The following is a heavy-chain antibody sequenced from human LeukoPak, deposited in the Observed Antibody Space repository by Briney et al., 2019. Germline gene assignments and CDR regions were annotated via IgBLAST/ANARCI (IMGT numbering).Heavy chain of an antibody. CDR2: INPNNGGS. CDR3: ARDNSVEDTAWWFDP. V-gene: IGHV1-2*02. CDR1: GYTFTGYY. J-gene: IGHJ5*02. Sequence: ASVKVSCKASGYTFTGYYMHWVRQAPGQGLEWMGWINPNNGGSNYAQKFQGRVTMTRDMSTSTDYMELSSLRPEDTAVYYCARDNSVEDTAWWFDPWGQGTLVTASS. D-gene: IGHD4-23*01.